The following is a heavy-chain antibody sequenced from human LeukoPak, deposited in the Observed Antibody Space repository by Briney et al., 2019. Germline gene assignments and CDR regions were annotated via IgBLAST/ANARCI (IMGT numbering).Heavy chain of an antibody. CDR3: ARPAEMATPNDAFDI. V-gene: IGHV4-39*01. J-gene: IGHJ3*02. Sequence: SETLSLTCTVSGGSISSSSYYWGWIRQPPGKGLEWIGSIYYSGTTYYNPSLKSRVTISVDTSKNQFSLKLSSVTAAGTAVYYCARPAEMATPNDAFDIRGQGTMVTVSS. D-gene: IGHD5-24*01. CDR2: IYYSGTT. CDR1: GGSISSSSYY.